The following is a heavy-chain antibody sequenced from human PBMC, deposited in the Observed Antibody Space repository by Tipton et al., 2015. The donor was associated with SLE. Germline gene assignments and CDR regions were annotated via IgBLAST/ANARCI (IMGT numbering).Heavy chain of an antibody. CDR3: AKGGTTVTTWGP. Sequence: SLRLSCAASGFTFRNYAMSWARQAPGKGLECISTLGYTGNTYYADSVKGRFTISGDISKSTLYLQMNSLRVDDTAVYYCAKGGTTVTTWGPWGQGTLVTVSS. CDR1: GFTFRNYA. CDR2: LGYTGNT. D-gene: IGHD4-17*01. J-gene: IGHJ5*02. V-gene: IGHV3-23*01.